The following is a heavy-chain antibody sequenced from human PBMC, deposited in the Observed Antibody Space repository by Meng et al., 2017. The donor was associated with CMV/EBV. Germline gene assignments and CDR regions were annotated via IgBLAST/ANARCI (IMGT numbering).Heavy chain of an antibody. CDR3: GLVARGGYYGMDV. CDR2: IYPGDSDT. V-gene: IGHV5-51*01. CDR1: GYSFTSYW. Sequence: KVSCKGSGYSFTSYWIGWARQMPGKGLEWMGIIYPGDSDTRYSPSFQGQVTISADKSISTAYLQWSSLKASDTAMYYCGLVARGGYYGMDVWGQGTTVTVSS. J-gene: IGHJ6*02. D-gene: IGHD5-12*01.